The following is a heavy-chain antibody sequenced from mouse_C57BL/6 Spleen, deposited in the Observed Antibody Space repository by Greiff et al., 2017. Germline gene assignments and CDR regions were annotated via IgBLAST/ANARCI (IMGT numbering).Heavy chain of an antibody. V-gene: IGHV1-15*01. J-gene: IGHJ2*01. Sequence: QVQLQQSGAELVRPGASVTLSCKASGYTFTDYEMHWVKQTPVHGLEWIGAIDPETGGTAYNQKFKGKAILTADKSSSTAYMELRSLTSEDSAVYCCTRKGTIADYFDYWGQGTTLTVSS. D-gene: IGHD2-12*01. CDR1: GYTFTDYE. CDR2: IDPETGGT. CDR3: TRKGTIADYFDY.